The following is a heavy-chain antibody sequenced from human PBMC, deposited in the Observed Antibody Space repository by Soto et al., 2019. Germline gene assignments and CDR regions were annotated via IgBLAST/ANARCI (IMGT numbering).Heavy chain of an antibody. V-gene: IGHV3-30*03. Sequence: PGGSLRLSCAASGFTFSSCCMHWVRQAPGKGLEWVAVISYDGSNKYYANSVKGRFTISRDNAKNTLYLQMNSLRAEDTAVYYCASADYWGQGTLVTVSS. J-gene: IGHJ4*02. CDR3: ASADY. CDR2: ISYDGSNK. CDR1: GFTFSSCC.